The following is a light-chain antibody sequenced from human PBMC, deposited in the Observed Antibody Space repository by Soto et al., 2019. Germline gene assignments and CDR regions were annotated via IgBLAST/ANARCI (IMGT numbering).Light chain of an antibody. CDR1: QDISNY. V-gene: IGKV1-33*01. Sequence: DIQMTQSPSSLSASVGDRVTITCQASQDISNYLNWYQQKPGKAPKLLIYDASNLETGVPSRFSGSGSGTDFTFTISSLQPEDIATYYCQQYDNPPYTFGQGT. CDR2: DAS. CDR3: QQYDNPPYT. J-gene: IGKJ2*01.